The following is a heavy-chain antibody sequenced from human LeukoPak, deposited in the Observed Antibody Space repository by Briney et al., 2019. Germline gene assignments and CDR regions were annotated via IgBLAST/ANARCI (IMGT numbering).Heavy chain of an antibody. Sequence: GESLKISCKGSGYTFTTHWIGWVRQMPGKGLEWMGTIYPGDSDTRYSPSFRGQVTISADKSINTAYLQWSSLQASDTAMYYRAKKFGSYNSGWYQDYWGQGPLVTVPS. V-gene: IGHV5-51*01. J-gene: IGHJ4*02. CDR3: AKKFGSYNSGWYQDY. CDR1: GYTFTTHW. D-gene: IGHD6-19*01. CDR2: IYPGDSDT.